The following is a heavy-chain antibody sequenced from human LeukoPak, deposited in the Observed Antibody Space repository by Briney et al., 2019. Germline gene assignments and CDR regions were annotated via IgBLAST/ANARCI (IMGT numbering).Heavy chain of an antibody. Sequence: SETLSLTCTVSGGSISSSSYYWGWIRQPPGKGLEWIGSIYYSGSTYYNPSLKSRVTISVDTSKNQFSLKLSSVTAADTAVYYCARDKPRGTIITMVRGVRGYFDYWGQGTLVTVSS. CDR2: IYYSGST. CDR3: ARDKPRGTIITMVRGVRGYFDY. V-gene: IGHV4-39*07. D-gene: IGHD3-10*01. CDR1: GGSISSSSYY. J-gene: IGHJ4*02.